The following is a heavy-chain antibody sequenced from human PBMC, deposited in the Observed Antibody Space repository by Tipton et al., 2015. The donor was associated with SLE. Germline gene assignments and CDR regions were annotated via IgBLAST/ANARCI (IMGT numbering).Heavy chain of an antibody. J-gene: IGHJ3*01. CDR1: GYTFTSYG. D-gene: IGHD1-14*01. CDR2: ISAYNGDT. Sequence: QSGAEVKKPGASVKVSCKASGYTFTSYGICWVRQAPGQGLEWMGGISAYNGDTNYAQKFQGRVTMTTDTSTSTAYMELRSLRSDDTAVYYCARDALYYRNAFDLWGQGTMVTVSS. V-gene: IGHV1-18*01. CDR3: ARDALYYRNAFDL.